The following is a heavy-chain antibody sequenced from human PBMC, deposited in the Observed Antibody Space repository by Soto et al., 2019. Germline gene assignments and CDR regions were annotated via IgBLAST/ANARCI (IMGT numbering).Heavy chain of an antibody. CDR1: GYTFTSYG. CDR3: ARDPLRYCSRTSCYTYFDY. CDR2: ISAYNGNT. Sequence: ASVKVSCKASGYTFTSYGISWVRQAPGQGLERMGWISAYNGNTNYAQKLQGRVTMTTDTSTSTAYMELRSLRSDDTAVYYCARDPLRYCSRTSCYTYFDYWGQGTLVTVSS. D-gene: IGHD2-2*02. V-gene: IGHV1-18*01. J-gene: IGHJ4*02.